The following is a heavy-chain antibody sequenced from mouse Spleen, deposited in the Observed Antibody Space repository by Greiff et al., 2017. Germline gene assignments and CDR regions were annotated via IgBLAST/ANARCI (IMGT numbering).Heavy chain of an antibody. D-gene: IGHD2-3*01. Sequence: VMLVESGAELVKPGDSVKMSCKASGYTFTTYPIEWMKQNHGKSLEWIGNFHPYNDDTKYNEKFKGKATLTVEKSSSTVYLELSRLTSDDSAVYYCARSSYDGYSFYWYFDVWGAGTTVTVSS. CDR1: GYTFTTYP. J-gene: IGHJ1*01. V-gene: IGHV1-47*01. CDR3: ARSSYDGYSFYWYFDV. CDR2: FHPYNDDT.